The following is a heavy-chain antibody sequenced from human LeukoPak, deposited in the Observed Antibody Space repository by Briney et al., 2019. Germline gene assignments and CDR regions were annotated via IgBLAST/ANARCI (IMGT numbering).Heavy chain of an antibody. CDR2: ISYDGSNK. D-gene: IGHD3-3*01. J-gene: IGHJ5*02. CDR3: AKERWGFWSPAKGWFDP. CDR1: GFTFSSYG. Sequence: TGGSLRLSCAASGFTFSSYGMHWVRQAPGKGLEWVAVISYDGSNKYYADSVKGRFTISRDNSKNTLYLQMNSLRAEDTAVYYCAKERWGFWSPAKGWFDPWGQGTLVTVSS. V-gene: IGHV3-30*18.